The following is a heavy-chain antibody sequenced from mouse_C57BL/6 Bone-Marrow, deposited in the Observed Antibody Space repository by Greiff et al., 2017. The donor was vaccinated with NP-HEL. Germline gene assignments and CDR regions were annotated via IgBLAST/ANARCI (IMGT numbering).Heavy chain of an antibody. J-gene: IGHJ2*01. CDR1: GYTFTTYP. Sequence: VQLQESGAELVKPGASVKMSCKASGYTFTTYPIEWVKQNHGKSLEWIGNFHPYNDDTEYNEQFKNKATLTVEKSSSTVYLALSRLTSDDSSVYYCARGGNYWYYFDYWGQGTTLTVSS. V-gene: IGHV1-47*01. CDR2: FHPYNDDT. CDR3: ARGGNYWYYFDY. D-gene: IGHD2-1*01.